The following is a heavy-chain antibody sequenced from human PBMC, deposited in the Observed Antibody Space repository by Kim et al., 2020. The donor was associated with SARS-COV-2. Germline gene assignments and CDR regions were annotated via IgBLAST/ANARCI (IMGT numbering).Heavy chain of an antibody. CDR3: AGGILDCSGGSCYPGGFDP. CDR1: GGSFSGYY. Sequence: SETLSLTCAVYGGSFSGYYWSWIRQPPGKGLEWIGEINHSGSTNYNPSLKSRVTISVDTSKNQFSLKLSSVTAADTAVYYCAGGILDCSGGSCYPGGFDPWGQGTLVTVSS. D-gene: IGHD2-15*01. CDR2: INHSGST. V-gene: IGHV4-34*01. J-gene: IGHJ5*02.